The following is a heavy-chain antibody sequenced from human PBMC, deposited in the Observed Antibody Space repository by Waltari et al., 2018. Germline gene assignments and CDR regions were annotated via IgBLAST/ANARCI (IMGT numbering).Heavy chain of an antibody. CDR3: VRGYPDIVATISDY. CDR2: FYKSGTT. CDR1: RSSNRNNNYY. Sequence: QLQLQESGPGLVKPSETLSLTCTVSRSSNRNNNYYWGWVRQPPGKGLEWIGSFYKSGTTYYNPSLKSRVTISVDTSNNQFSLKLNSVTAADTAVYYCVRGYPDIVATISDYWGQGTLVIVSS. V-gene: IGHV4-39*07. D-gene: IGHD5-12*01. J-gene: IGHJ4*02.